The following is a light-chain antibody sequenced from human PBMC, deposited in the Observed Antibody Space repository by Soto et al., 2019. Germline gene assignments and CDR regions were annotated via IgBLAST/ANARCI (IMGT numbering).Light chain of an antibody. Sequence: ESVLTQSPGTLSLSPVERATLSGRASQSVNSRFLAWYQQKPGQAPRLLIYGASNRATGIPARFSGSGSGTDFTLTISSLEPEDFAVYYCQQRSNWPPITFGQGTRLEIK. J-gene: IGKJ5*01. CDR3: QQRSNWPPIT. CDR1: QSVNSRF. CDR2: GAS. V-gene: IGKV3-11*01.